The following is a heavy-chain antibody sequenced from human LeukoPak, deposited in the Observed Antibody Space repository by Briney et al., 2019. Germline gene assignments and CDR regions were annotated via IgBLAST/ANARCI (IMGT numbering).Heavy chain of an antibody. CDR2: MNIDGSEK. D-gene: IGHD1-26*01. CDR3: ARDPVEWELLLDY. V-gene: IGHV3-7*01. CDR1: GGSFSGYY. Sequence: PSETLSLTCAVYGGSFSGYYWSWIRQPPGKRLEWVANMNIDGSEKYYADSVKGRFTISRDNARNSVYLQMNSLRVEDTAVYYCARDPVEWELLLDYWGQGTLVTVSS. J-gene: IGHJ4*02.